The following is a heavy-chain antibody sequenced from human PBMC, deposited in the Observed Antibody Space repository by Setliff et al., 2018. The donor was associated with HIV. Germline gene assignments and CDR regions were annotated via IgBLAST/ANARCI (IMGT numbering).Heavy chain of an antibody. V-gene: IGHV1-2*02. CDR2: IKLSSGGT. D-gene: IGHD6-25*01. CDR3: VTSPGSFTSVDETEAGDY. J-gene: IGHJ4*02. Sequence: SVKVSCKAPGNSFNGDFLNWVRQAPGQGLEWMGNIKLSSGGTKFAQKFLGRVTMTRDTSTNTAFMELRRLNSDDTATYFCVTSPGSFTSVDETEAGDYWGQGTLVTVSS. CDR1: GNSFNGDF.